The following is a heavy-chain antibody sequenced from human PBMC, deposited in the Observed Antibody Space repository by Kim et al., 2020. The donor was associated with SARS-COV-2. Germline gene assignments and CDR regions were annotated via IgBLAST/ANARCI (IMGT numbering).Heavy chain of an antibody. D-gene: IGHD2-2*01. V-gene: IGHV4-39*01. CDR1: GGSISSSSYY. CDR2: IYYSGST. J-gene: IGHJ5*02. CDR3: ARHAVVPAAPNWFDP. Sequence: SETLSLTCTVSGGSISSSSYYWGWIRQPPGKGLEWIGSIYYSGSTYYNPSLKSRVTISVDTSKNQFSLKLSSVTAADTAVYYCARHAVVPAAPNWFDPWGQGTLVTVSS.